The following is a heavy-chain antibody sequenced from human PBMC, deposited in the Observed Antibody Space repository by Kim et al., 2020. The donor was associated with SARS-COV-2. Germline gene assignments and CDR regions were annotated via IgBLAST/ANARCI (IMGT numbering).Heavy chain of an antibody. D-gene: IGHD3-22*01. V-gene: IGHV3-30*18. CDR2: ISYDGSNK. CDR1: GFTFSSYG. Sequence: GGSLRLSCAASGFTFSSYGMHWVRQAPGKGLEWVAVISYDGSNKYYADSVKGRFTISRDNSKNTLYLQMNSLRAEDTAVYYCAKGGGPGYFGWFDPWGQGTLVTVSS. J-gene: IGHJ5*02. CDR3: AKGGGPGYFGWFDP.